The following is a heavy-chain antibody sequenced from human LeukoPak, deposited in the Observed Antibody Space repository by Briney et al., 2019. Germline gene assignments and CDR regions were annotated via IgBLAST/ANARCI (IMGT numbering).Heavy chain of an antibody. CDR1: GGSISSGGYY. CDR2: IYHSGST. CDR3: ARDKDYYYYMDV. V-gene: IGHV4-30-2*01. Sequence: PSETLSLTCTVSGGSISSGGYYWSWIRQPPGKGLEWIGYIYHSGSTYYNPSLKSRVTISVDRSKNQFSLKLSSVTAADTAVYYCARDKDYYYYMDVWGKGTTVTVSS. J-gene: IGHJ6*03.